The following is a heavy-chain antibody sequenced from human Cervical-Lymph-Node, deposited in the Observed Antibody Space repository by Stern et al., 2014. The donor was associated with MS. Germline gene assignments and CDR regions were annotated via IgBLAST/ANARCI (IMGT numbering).Heavy chain of an antibody. CDR1: GYSFTSHY. Sequence: VQLVESGAEVKKPGASVKVSCKASGYSFTSHYMHWVRQAPGQGLEWVGIINPSGDSASYPQKLQGRVTMTRDTSTSTVYMELSSLRSEDTAVYYCASGTGSKRPTGNYWGQGTLVTVSS. CDR3: ASGTGSKRPTGNY. J-gene: IGHJ4*02. V-gene: IGHV1-46*01. D-gene: IGHD3/OR15-3a*01. CDR2: INPSGDSA.